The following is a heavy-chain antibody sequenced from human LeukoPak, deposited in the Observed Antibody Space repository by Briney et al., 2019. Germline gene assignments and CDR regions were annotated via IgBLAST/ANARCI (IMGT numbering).Heavy chain of an antibody. D-gene: IGHD5-24*01. CDR1: GLTFSSSA. J-gene: IGHJ4*02. V-gene: IGHV3-23*01. CDR3: ARDLDGYKSLDY. Sequence: GGSLRLSCAASGLTFSSSAMSWVRQAPGKGLEWVSAITATGDIAYYADSVKGRFTISRDNSKNTLYLQMNSLRAEDTAVYYCARDLDGYKSLDYWGQGTLVTVSS. CDR2: ITATGDIA.